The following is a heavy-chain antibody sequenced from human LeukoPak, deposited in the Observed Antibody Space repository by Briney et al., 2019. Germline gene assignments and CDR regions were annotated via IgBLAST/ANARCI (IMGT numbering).Heavy chain of an antibody. D-gene: IGHD6-19*01. V-gene: IGHV3-7*01. CDR1: GFTFSSYW. CDR2: IKADGSQK. J-gene: IGHJ4*02. CDR3: ARSNGRSGWGFYYFDY. Sequence: GGSLRLSCAASGFTFSSYWMSWVRQAPERGLEWVANIKADGSQKDYVDSMKGRFTVSRDNAKNSVYLEMKSLRVEDTAIYYCARSNGRSGWGFYYFDYWGQGTLVTVSS.